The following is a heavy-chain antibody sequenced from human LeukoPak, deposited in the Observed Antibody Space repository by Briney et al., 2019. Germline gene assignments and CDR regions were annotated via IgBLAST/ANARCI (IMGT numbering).Heavy chain of an antibody. CDR3: AKDRGVGFGEV. Sequence: PGGSLRLSCIESGFAFSSCGMHWVRQAPGKGLEWVAFIRSDGSNKYYADSVKGRFTISRDNSKNTLYLQLDSLRAEGTAVYYCAKDRGVGFGEVWGQGTLVTVSS. CDR1: GFAFSSCG. D-gene: IGHD3-10*01. CDR2: IRSDGSNK. V-gene: IGHV3-30*02. J-gene: IGHJ4*02.